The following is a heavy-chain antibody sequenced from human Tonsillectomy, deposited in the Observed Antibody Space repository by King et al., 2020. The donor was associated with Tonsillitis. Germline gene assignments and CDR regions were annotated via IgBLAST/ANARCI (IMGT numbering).Heavy chain of an antibody. V-gene: IGHV4-59*01. D-gene: IGHD1-7*01. J-gene: IGHJ4*02. CDR2: IYYDGST. CDR1: GGSISSYY. Sequence: QLQESGPGLVKPSETLSLTCTVSGGSISSYYWSWIRQSPGQGLEWIGYIYYDGSTTYNPSLKSRVTISVDTSKYQFSLKLNSVIAADTAVYYCARGITGTWGYYYFDYWGQGTLVTVSS. CDR3: ARGITGTWGYYYFDY.